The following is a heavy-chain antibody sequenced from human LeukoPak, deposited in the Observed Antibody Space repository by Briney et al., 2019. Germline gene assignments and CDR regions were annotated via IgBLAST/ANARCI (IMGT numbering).Heavy chain of an antibody. J-gene: IGHJ4*02. CDR1: GFTFRGYS. CDR3: AVQVGATADY. Sequence: GGSLRLSCAASGFTFRGYSMNWVRQAPGKGLEWVSVIYSGGSTYYADSVKGRFTISRDNSKNTLYLQMNSLRAEDTAVYYCAVQVGATADYWGQGTLVTVSS. V-gene: IGHV3-66*04. CDR2: IYSGGST. D-gene: IGHD5-12*01.